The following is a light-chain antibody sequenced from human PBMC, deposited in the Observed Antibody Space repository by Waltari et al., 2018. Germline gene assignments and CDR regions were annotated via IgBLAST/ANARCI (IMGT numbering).Light chain of an antibody. V-gene: IGKV1-12*01. CDR2: DAS. Sequence: DIQMTQSPSFVSASVGDRVTITCRASQGISRWLAWYQQKPGKAPKLLIYDASSLHIGVTSRFSGSGFGTDVTLTSSSLHPEDFATYYCQQASTFPRTFGQGTKVEIK. J-gene: IGKJ1*01. CDR3: QQASTFPRT. CDR1: QGISRW.